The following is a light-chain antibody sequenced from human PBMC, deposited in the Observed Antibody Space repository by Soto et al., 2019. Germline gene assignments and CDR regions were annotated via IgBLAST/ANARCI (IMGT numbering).Light chain of an antibody. J-gene: IGKJ1*01. CDR2: ETS. CDR3: QYYNGYCWT. CDR1: QTISSW. V-gene: IGKV1-5*03. Sequence: DIQLTQSPSTLSASVGDRVTITCRASQTISSWLAWYQQKPGKAPNLLIYETSNLESGVPSRFSGSGSGTEFTLTISSLQPDDVATCYCQYYNGYCWTFGQGTKVEIK.